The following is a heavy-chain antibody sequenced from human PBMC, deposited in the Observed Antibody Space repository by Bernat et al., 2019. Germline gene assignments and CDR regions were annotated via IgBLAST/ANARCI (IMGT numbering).Heavy chain of an antibody. Sequence: EVQLVESGGGLVQPGGSLRLSCAASGFTFSSYWMYWVRQAPGKGLVWISRINTDGSSISYADSVKGRFTISRDNAKNTLHLQMNSLRAEDTAVYYCARDMTLGAGTPLLPWGQGTLVTVSS. V-gene: IGHV3-74*01. CDR2: INTDGSSI. J-gene: IGHJ5*02. D-gene: IGHD3/OR15-3a*01. CDR3: ARDMTLGAGTPLLP. CDR1: GFTFSSYW.